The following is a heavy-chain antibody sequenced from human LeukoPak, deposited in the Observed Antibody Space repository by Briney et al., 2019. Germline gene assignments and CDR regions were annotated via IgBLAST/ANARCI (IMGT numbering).Heavy chain of an antibody. V-gene: IGHV4-59*01. CDR1: GGYIRSYY. CDR2: ISYSGYT. J-gene: IGHJ4*02. Sequence: KASETLSLTCTVSGGYIRSYYWSWIRQAPGKGLEWIGFISYSGYTSYSPSLKSRVAISVDTSKSQFSLRLSSMTAADTAIYYCARGRNDNGGMFFDSWAQGTLVTVSS. CDR3: ARGRNDNGGMFFDS. D-gene: IGHD4-23*01.